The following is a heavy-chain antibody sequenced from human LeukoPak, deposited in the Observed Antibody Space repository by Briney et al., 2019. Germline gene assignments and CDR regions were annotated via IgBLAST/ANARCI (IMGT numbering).Heavy chain of an antibody. CDR3: ARIVVTGSRGNWFDP. V-gene: IGHV4-34*01. Sequence: SETLSLTCAVYGGSFSGYYWSWIRQPPGKGLEGIGEINHSGSTNYNPPLTSRVTISVDTSKNQFSLKLSSVTAADTAVYYCARIVVTGSRGNWFDPWGQGTLVTVSS. CDR1: GGSFSGYY. CDR2: INHSGST. D-gene: IGHD1-20*01. J-gene: IGHJ5*02.